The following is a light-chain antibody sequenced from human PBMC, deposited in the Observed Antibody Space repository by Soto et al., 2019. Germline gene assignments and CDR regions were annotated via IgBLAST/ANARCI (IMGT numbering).Light chain of an antibody. Sequence: SSELTQPPSVSVAPGKTARITCGGNNIGSKSVHWYQQKPGQAPVLVIYYDSDRPSGIPERFSGSNSGNTATLTISRVEAGDEADYYCQVWDSSSDSKVFGGGTQLTVL. CDR2: YDS. CDR1: NIGSKS. J-gene: IGLJ2*01. V-gene: IGLV3-21*04. CDR3: QVWDSSSDSKV.